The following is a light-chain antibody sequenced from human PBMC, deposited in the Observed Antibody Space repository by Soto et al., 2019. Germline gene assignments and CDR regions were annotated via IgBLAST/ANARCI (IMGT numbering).Light chain of an antibody. V-gene: IGKV1-33*01. CDR3: QQYDVLPLT. CDR1: QDISNY. CDR2: GAF. Sequence: DIQMTQSPSSLSASVGDRVTITCQASQDISNYLNWYQQKSGKAPKVLIYGAFNLEPGVPSRFSGTRSGTDFTFTISGLQPEDIATYYCQQYDVLPLTFGGGTKVEIK. J-gene: IGKJ4*01.